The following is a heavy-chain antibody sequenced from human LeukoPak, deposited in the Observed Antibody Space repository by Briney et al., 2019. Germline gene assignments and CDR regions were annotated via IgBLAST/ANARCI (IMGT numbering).Heavy chain of an antibody. CDR3: ARVITIFGVVKGAFDI. CDR2: IYYSGST. D-gene: IGHD3-3*01. Sequence: WVRQAPGKGLEWIGSIYYSGSTYYNPSLKSRVTISVDTSKNQFSLKLSSVTAADTAVYYCARVITIFGVVKGAFDIWGQGTMVTVSS. J-gene: IGHJ3*02. V-gene: IGHV4-39*07.